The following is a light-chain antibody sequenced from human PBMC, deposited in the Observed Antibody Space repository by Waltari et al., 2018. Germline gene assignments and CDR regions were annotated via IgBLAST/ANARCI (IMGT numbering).Light chain of an antibody. CDR3: QQSYNDPLT. CDR1: QSISGS. Sequence: DIQMTQSPSSLSASVADRVTTYCRASQSISGSLTWYQQKPGKAPKLLIYAASTLQSGVPSRFSGSGYGTDFTLTINRLQPEDFATYFCQQSYNDPLTFGGGTKMEIK. V-gene: IGKV1-39*01. CDR2: AAS. J-gene: IGKJ4*01.